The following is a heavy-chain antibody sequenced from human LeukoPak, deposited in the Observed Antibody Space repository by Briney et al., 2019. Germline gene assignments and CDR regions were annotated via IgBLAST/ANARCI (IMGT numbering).Heavy chain of an antibody. V-gene: IGHV3-21*01. J-gene: IGHJ6*03. CDR2: ISSSGTHI. CDR3: ARAAEWERQIFGVVTDYYYYMDV. CDR1: GFTFSSYS. Sequence: PGGSLRLSCAASGFTFSSYSMNWVRQAPGKGLEWVSSISSSGTHIHYADSVKGRFTISRDNAKNSLFLQMNSLRAEDTAVYYCARAAEWERQIFGVVTDYYYYMDVWGKGTTVTVSS. D-gene: IGHD3-3*01.